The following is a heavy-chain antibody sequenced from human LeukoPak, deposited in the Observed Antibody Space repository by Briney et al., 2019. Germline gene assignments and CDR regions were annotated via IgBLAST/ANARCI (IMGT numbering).Heavy chain of an antibody. CDR3: ARARKYYYDSSGYCDYFDY. V-gene: IGHV4-59*01. J-gene: IGHJ4*02. CDR2: IYYSGST. CDR1: GGSISSYY. Sequence: SETLSLTCTVSGGSISSYYWSWIRQPPGKGLEWIGYIYYSGSTNYNPSPKSRVTISVDTSKNQFSLKLSSVTAADTAVYYCARARKYYYDSSGYCDYFDYWGQGTLVTVSS. D-gene: IGHD3-22*01.